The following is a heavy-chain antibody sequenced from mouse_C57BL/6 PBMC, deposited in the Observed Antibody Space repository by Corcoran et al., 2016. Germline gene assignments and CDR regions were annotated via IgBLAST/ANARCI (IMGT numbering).Heavy chain of an antibody. CDR1: GYTFTDYY. Sequence: EVQLQQSGPELVKPGASVKISCKASGYTFTDYYMNWVKQSHGKSLEWIGEINPNNGGTSYTQKFKGKATLTVDKSSSTAYMELRSLTSEDSAVYYCARPDYSKDYAMDYWGQGTSVTVSS. J-gene: IGHJ4*01. CDR2: INPNNGGT. D-gene: IGHD2-5*01. V-gene: IGHV1-26*01. CDR3: ARPDYSKDYAMDY.